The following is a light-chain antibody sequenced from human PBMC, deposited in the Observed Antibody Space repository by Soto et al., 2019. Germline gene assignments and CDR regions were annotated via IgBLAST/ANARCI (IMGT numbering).Light chain of an antibody. Sequence: EFVLTQSPGTLSLSPGERATLSCRASQTVRNNYLAWYQQKPGQAPRLLIYDASSRATGIPDRFSGGGSGTDFTLTISRLEPEDFAVYYCQQYGTSRMYTFGQGTRLEIK. J-gene: IGKJ5*01. CDR2: DAS. CDR1: QTVRNNY. CDR3: QQYGTSRMYT. V-gene: IGKV3-20*01.